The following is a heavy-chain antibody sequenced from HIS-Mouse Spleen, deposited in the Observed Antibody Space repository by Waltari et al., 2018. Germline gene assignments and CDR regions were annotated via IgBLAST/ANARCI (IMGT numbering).Heavy chain of an antibody. Sequence: QVQLQQWGAGLLKPSETLSLTCAVYGGSFSGYYWSWLRQPPGKGLEWIGEINHSGSTIYNPSLKSRVSISVDTSKNQCSLKLSSVTAADTAVYYCARGALRGSYYWGEYFQHWGQGTLVTVSS. D-gene: IGHD1-26*01. V-gene: IGHV4-34*01. CDR3: ARGALRGSYYWGEYFQH. CDR1: GGSFSGYY. J-gene: IGHJ1*01. CDR2: INHSGST.